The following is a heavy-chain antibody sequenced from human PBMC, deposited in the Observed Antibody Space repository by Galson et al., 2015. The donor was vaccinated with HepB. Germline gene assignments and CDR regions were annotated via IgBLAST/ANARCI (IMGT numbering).Heavy chain of an antibody. V-gene: IGHV3-66*01. D-gene: IGHD3-9*01. Sequence: SLRLSCAASGFTVSNNYMSWVRQAPGKGLDWVSIIYSSGNTYNADSVKGRFTISRDNSKNTLFLQMNSLRAEDTAVYYCAAGGGTYDILPGYYNFWGQGTLVTVSS. CDR1: GFTVSNNY. CDR3: AAGGGTYDILPGYYNF. CDR2: IYSSGNT. J-gene: IGHJ4*02.